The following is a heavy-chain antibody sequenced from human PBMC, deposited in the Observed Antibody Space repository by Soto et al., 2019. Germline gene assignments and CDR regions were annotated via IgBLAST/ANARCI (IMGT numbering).Heavy chain of an antibody. CDR3: EWEGL. J-gene: IGHJ4*02. CDR2: ISFEGPKK. CDR1: GFTCSTWD. V-gene: IGHV3-30*03. Sequence: PGGSLRLSCAPTGFTCSTWDMDWVHQAPGKGLVWVAVISFEGPKKNYADSVKGLFTICRDNSKNTLYLQMKSLKTEDTAVYYCEWEGLWGQGTKVTVSS.